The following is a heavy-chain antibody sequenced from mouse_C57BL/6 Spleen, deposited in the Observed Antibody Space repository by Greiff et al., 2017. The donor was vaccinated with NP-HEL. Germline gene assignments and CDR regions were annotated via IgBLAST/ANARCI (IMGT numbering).Heavy chain of an antibody. V-gene: IGHV1-61*01. Sequence: VQLQQPGAELVRPGSSVKLSCKASGYTFTSYWMDWVKQRPGQGLEWIGNIYPSDSETHYNQKFKDKATLTVDKSSSTAYMQLSSLTSEDSAVYYCARHYYGSFDYWGQGTTLTVSS. D-gene: IGHD1-1*01. CDR1: GYTFTSYW. CDR3: ARHYYGSFDY. J-gene: IGHJ2*01. CDR2: IYPSDSET.